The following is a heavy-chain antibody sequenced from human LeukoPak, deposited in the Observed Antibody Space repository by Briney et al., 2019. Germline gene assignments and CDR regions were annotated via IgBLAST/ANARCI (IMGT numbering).Heavy chain of an antibody. Sequence: PSETLSLTCTVSGXSMSSYYWSWIRQPPGKGLEWIGYIFCSGSTNYNPSLKSRVTLSVDTSKNQFSLKLGSVTAADTAVYYCARQPYMLGAYYFDYWGQGTLVTVSS. J-gene: IGHJ4*02. CDR3: ARQPYMLGAYYFDY. CDR1: GXSMSSYY. CDR2: IFCSGST. V-gene: IGHV4-59*08. D-gene: IGHD1-26*01.